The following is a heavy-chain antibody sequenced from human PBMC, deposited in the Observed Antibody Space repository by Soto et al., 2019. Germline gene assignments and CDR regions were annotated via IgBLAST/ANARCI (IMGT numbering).Heavy chain of an antibody. D-gene: IGHD3-9*01. CDR2: IYWDDSK. V-gene: IGHV2-5*02. CDR3: AHKGPEDWPLDY. CDR1: GFSLGTSGVG. Sequence: QITLKESGPTLVRPTQTLALTCAFSGFSLGTSGVGVGWNRQPPGKALEWLAVIYWDDSKHYSPSLRSRLTITKDTSKNQVVLTMTNMDPMDTGTYYCAHKGPEDWPLDYWGQGTLVTVSS. J-gene: IGHJ4*02.